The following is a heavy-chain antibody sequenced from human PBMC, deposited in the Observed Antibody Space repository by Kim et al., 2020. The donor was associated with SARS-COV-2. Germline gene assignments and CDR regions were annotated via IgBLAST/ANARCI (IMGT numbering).Heavy chain of an antibody. CDR1: GGTFSTYA. Sequence: SVKVSCKASGGTFSTYAINWVRQAPGQGLEWMGGITPIFGAANYAQKFQGRVTITADESTSTAYIDLSSLRSVDTAVYYCARGYSGSYTENWFFDLWGRGTLVTVSS. J-gene: IGHJ2*01. CDR2: ITPIFGAA. CDR3: ARGYSGSYTENWFFDL. D-gene: IGHD1-26*01. V-gene: IGHV1-69*13.